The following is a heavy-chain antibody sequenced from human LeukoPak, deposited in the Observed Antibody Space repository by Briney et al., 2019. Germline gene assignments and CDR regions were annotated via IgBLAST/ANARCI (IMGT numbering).Heavy chain of an antibody. J-gene: IGHJ4*02. CDR3: AAGPRGGQRITTFGVVTD. Sequence: ASVKVSCKASGFTFTSSAMQWVRQARGQRLEWIGWIVVGSGNTNYAQKFQERVTITRDMSTSTAYMELSSLRSEDTAVYYCAAGPRGGQRITTFGVVTDWDQGTLVTVSS. D-gene: IGHD3-3*01. CDR1: GFTFTSSA. V-gene: IGHV1-58*02. CDR2: IVVGSGNT.